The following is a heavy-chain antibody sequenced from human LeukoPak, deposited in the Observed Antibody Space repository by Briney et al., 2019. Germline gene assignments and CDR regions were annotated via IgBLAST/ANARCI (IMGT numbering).Heavy chain of an antibody. CDR2: ISSSSSTI. D-gene: IGHD1-26*01. CDR1: GFTFSSYS. J-gene: IGHJ1*01. Sequence: PGGSPRLSCAASGFTFSSYSMNWVRQAPGKGLEWVSYISSSSSTIYYADSVKGRFTISRDNAKNSLYLQMNSLRAEDTAVYYCARAGGSYLEYFQHWGQGTLVTVSS. V-gene: IGHV3-48*04. CDR3: ARAGGSYLEYFQH.